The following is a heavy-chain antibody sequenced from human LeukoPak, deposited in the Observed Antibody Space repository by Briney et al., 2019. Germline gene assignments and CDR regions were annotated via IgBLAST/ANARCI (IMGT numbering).Heavy chain of an antibody. CDR2: MNPNSGNT. V-gene: IGHV1-8*01. CDR3: ARGQKGRRVNTLYYFDY. J-gene: IGHJ4*02. D-gene: IGHD3-22*01. CDR1: GYTFTSYD. Sequence: GASVKVSCKASGYTFTSYDINWVRQATGQGLEWMGWMNPNSGNTGYAQKFQGRVTMTRNTSISTANMELSSLRSEDTAVYYCARGQKGRRVNTLYYFDYWGQGTLVTVSS.